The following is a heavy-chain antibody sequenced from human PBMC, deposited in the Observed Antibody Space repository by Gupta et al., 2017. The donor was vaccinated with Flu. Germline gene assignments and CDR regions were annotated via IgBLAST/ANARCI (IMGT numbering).Heavy chain of an antibody. V-gene: IGHV4-61*02. D-gene: IGHD5-18*01. Sequence: IRQPAGKGLEWIGRIYTSGSTNYNPSLKSRVTISVDTSKNQFSLKLSSVTAADTAVYYCARGSGYSYAGPNYYYYGMDVWGQGTTVTVYS. CDR3: ARGSGYSYAGPNYYYYGMDV. J-gene: IGHJ6*02. CDR2: IYTSGST.